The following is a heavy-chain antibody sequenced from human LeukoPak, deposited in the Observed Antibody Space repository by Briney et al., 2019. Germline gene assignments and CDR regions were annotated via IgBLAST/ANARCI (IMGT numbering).Heavy chain of an antibody. Sequence: GASVKVSCKASGYTLTGYYMHWVRQAPGQGLEWMGIINPSGGSTNYAQKFQGRVTMTRDTSTNTVYMELSSLRSEDTAVYYCARGPSITMVRGGQWYYYMDVWGKGTTVTISS. J-gene: IGHJ6*03. CDR2: INPSGGST. D-gene: IGHD3-10*01. CDR1: GYTLTGYY. CDR3: ARGPSITMVRGGQWYYYMDV. V-gene: IGHV1-46*01.